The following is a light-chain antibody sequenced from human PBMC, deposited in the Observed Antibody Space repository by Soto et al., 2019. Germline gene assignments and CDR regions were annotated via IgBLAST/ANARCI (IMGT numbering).Light chain of an antibody. CDR2: FDD. CDR1: TSNIGNNA. Sequence: QSVLTQPPSVSEAPRQRVTISCSGSTSNIGNNAVSWYQQFPGKAPTLIIYFDDLLPSGVSDRFSGSKSGTSASLAISGLQYEDEAEYYCAAWDDSLDDVVFGGGTKLTVL. V-gene: IGLV1-36*01. J-gene: IGLJ2*01. CDR3: AAWDDSLDDVV.